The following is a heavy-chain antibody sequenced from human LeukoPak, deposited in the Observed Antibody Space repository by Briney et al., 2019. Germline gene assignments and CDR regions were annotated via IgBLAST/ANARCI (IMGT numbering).Heavy chain of an antibody. D-gene: IGHD1-26*01. CDR2: INIDGSST. V-gene: IGHV3-74*01. Sequence: GGSLRLSCAASDFTFSNYWMHWVRQAPGKGLVWVSRINIDGSSTNYADSVKGRFTISRDNAKNSLYLQMNSLRAEDTALYHCAREPLVGAPSWFDPWGQGTLVTVSS. CDR1: DFTFSNYW. CDR3: AREPLVGAPSWFDP. J-gene: IGHJ5*02.